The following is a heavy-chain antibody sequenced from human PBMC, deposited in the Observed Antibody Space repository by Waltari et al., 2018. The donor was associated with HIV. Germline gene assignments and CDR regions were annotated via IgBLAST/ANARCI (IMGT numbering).Heavy chain of an antibody. V-gene: IGHV3-30*18. CDR1: GFTFSSYG. CDR3: AKDRQKIGYYDILTGYLDY. J-gene: IGHJ4*02. Sequence: QVQLVESGGGVVQPRRSLRLSCAAPGFTFSSYGLHWVPQAPGKGLEWVAFISYDGSNKYYADSVKGRFTISRDNSKNTLYLQMNSLRAEDTAVYYCAKDRQKIGYYDILTGYLDYWGQGTLVTVSS. D-gene: IGHD3-9*01. CDR2: ISYDGSNK.